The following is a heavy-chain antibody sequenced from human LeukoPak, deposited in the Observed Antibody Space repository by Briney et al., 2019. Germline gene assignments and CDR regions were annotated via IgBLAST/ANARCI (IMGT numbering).Heavy chain of an antibody. CDR1: GGSISSSTYY. Sequence: SETLSLTCTVSGGSISSSTYYWGWIRQPPGKGLEWIGSIYYSGSTYYNPSLKSRVTISVDTSKNQFSLKLSSVTAADTAVYYCARASGYDILTGYLDYWGQGTLVTVSS. V-gene: IGHV4-39*07. CDR2: IYYSGST. J-gene: IGHJ4*02. CDR3: ARASGYDILTGYLDY. D-gene: IGHD3-9*01.